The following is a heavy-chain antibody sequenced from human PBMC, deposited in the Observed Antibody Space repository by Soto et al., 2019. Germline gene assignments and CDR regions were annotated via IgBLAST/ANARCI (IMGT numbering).Heavy chain of an antibody. CDR2: IYHSGST. Sequence: PSETLSLTCAVSGGSISSGGYSWSWIRQPPGKGLEWIGYIYHSGSTYYNPSLKSRVTISVDRSKNQFSLKLSSVTAADTAVYYCARGSVLSTHLTVRLFGPLGQGTLVPGSS. CDR1: GGSISSGGYS. V-gene: IGHV4-30-2*01. D-gene: IGHD2-2*01. J-gene: IGHJ5*02. CDR3: ARGSVLSTHLTVRLFGP.